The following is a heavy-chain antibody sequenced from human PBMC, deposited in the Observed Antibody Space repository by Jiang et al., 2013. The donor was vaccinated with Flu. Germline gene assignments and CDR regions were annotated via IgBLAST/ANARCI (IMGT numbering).Heavy chain of an antibody. J-gene: IGHJ2*01. CDR1: GFTFSYYG. CDR3: VRDADVTTRNWYFDL. D-gene: IGHD2-15*01. CDR2: ISYDGSKK. V-gene: IGHV3-33*05. Sequence: SGGGVVQPGTSLRLSCTASGFTFSYYGIHWVRQAPGKGLEWVTAISYDGSKKFYVDSVKGRFTISRDNSKNILYLQMNSLRAGDMAVYYCVRDADVTTRNWYFDLWGRGTFVTVSS.